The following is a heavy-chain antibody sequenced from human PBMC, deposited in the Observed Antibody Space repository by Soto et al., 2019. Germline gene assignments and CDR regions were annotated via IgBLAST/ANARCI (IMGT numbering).Heavy chain of an antibody. CDR2: IYSGGAT. D-gene: IGHD4-17*01. CDR3: ARGLGNGDFGDPGDY. CDR1: GFTVSNNY. J-gene: IGHJ4*02. V-gene: IGHV3-53*01. Sequence: EVQLVESGGGLIQPGGSLRLSCAGSGFTVSNNYMSWVRQAPGKGLEWVSLIYSGGATYYADSVKGRFTISRDNSKNTVYLQMNSLRAEDTAIYYSARGLGNGDFGDPGDYWGQGTLVTVSS.